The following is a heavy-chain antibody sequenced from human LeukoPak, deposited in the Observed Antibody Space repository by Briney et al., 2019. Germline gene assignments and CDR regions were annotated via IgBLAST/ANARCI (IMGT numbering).Heavy chain of an antibody. CDR2: ISGSGGST. V-gene: IGHV3-23*01. D-gene: IGHD6-13*01. CDR1: GFTFSSYA. J-gene: IGHJ4*02. Sequence: PGGSLRLSCAASGFTFSSYAVSWVRQAPGKGLEWVSAISGSGGSTYYADSVKGRFTISRDNSKNTLYLQMNSLRAEDTAVYYCAKDSGFAIAAVPIDYWGQGTLVTVSS. CDR3: AKDSGFAIAAVPIDY.